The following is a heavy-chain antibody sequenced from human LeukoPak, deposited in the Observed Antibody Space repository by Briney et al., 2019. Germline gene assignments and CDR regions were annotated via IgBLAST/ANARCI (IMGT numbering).Heavy chain of an antibody. V-gene: IGHV4-34*01. J-gene: IGHJ4*02. CDR1: GGSFSDYY. Sequence: SETLSLTCVVYGGSFSDYYWTWVRQPPGKGLEWIGEINHSGSTNYNPSLKSRVTISVDTSKNQFSLKLSSVTAADTAVYYCARGVAARPHYWGQGTLVTVSS. CDR3: ARGVAARPHY. CDR2: INHSGST. D-gene: IGHD6-6*01.